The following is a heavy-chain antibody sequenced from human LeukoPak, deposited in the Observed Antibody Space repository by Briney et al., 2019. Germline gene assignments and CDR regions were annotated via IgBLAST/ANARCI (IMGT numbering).Heavy chain of an antibody. CDR1: GESFSGYF. CDR2: INHSGSTS. D-gene: IGHD3-3*01. V-gene: IGHV4-34*01. Sequence: SETLSLTCAVYGESFSGYFWNWICQPPGKGLEWIGEINHSGSTSNHNPSLKSRVTMSVDTSKNQFSLKLSSVTAADTVVYYCASGHVLRFLEWLPTLRNWFDPWGQGTLVTVSS. CDR3: ASGHVLRFLEWLPTLRNWFDP. J-gene: IGHJ5*02.